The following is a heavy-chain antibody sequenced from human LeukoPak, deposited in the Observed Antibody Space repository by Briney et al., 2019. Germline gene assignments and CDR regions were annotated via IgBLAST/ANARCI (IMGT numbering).Heavy chain of an antibody. CDR1: GFTFSTYR. Sequence: GGSLRLSCAASGFTFSTYRMNWVRQAPGKGLKWDSGISESGAITNYADSVKGRFTISRDHSKTTVFLQMNSLRAEDTAVYYCAVSVRFERVWHYFNNWGQGTQVTVSS. D-gene: IGHD3-9*01. CDR2: ISESGAIT. V-gene: IGHV3-23*01. J-gene: IGHJ4*02. CDR3: AVSVRFERVWHYFNN.